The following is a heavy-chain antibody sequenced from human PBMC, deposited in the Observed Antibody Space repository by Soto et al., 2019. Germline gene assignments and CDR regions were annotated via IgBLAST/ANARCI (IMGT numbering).Heavy chain of an antibody. CDR2: ISSSSSTI. CDR3: ARANYYGSPGYFDY. V-gene: IGHV3-48*01. Sequence: EVQLVESGGGLVQPGGSLRLSCAASGFTFSSYSMNWVRQAPGKGLEWVSYISSSSSTIYYADSVKGRFTISRDNAKNSLYLQMNSLRAEDTAVYYCARANYYGSPGYFDYWGQGTLVTVSS. CDR1: GFTFSSYS. D-gene: IGHD3-10*01. J-gene: IGHJ4*02.